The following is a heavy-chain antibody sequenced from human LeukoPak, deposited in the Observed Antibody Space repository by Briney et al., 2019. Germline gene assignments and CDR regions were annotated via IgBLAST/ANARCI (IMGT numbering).Heavy chain of an antibody. CDR1: GYSISSNHW. D-gene: IGHD6-19*01. J-gene: IGHJ1*01. Sequence: SETLSLTCAVSGYSISSNHWWGWIRQPPGKGLEWIGYIFYAGSTYYNPSLKSRVTMSVDTSKNQFSLKLSSVTAADTAVYYCARGGWYPESFQHWGQGALVTVSS. CDR2: IFYAGST. V-gene: IGHV4-28*03. CDR3: ARGGWYPESFQH.